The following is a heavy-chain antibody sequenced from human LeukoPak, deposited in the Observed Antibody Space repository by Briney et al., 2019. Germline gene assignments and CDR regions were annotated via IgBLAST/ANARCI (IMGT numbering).Heavy chain of an antibody. D-gene: IGHD5-24*01. CDR1: GGSFSGYY. CDR3: ALQVDAFDI. V-gene: IGHV4-34*01. J-gene: IGHJ3*02. CDR2: INHSGST. Sequence: SETLSLTCAVYGGSFSGYYWSWIRQPPGKGLEWIGEINHSGSTNYNPSLKSRVTISVGTSKNQFSLKLSSVTAADTAVYYCALQVDAFDIWGQGTMVTVSS.